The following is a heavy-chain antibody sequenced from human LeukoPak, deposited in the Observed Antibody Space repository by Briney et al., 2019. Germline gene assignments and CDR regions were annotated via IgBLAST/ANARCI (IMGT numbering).Heavy chain of an antibody. CDR2: INPNSGGT. CDR1: GYTLTGYY. D-gene: IGHD3-22*01. V-gene: IGHV1-2*06. J-gene: IGHJ4*02. Sequence: ASVKVSCKASGYTLTGYYMHWVRQAPGQGLAWMGRINPNSGGTNYAQKFQGRVTMTRDTSISTAYMELSRLRSDDTAVYYCARRSYYDRFDYWGQGTLVTVSS. CDR3: ARRSYYDRFDY.